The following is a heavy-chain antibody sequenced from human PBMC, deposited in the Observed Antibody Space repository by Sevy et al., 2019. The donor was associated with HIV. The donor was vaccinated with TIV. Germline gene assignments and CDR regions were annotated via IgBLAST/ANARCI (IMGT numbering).Heavy chain of an antibody. V-gene: IGHV4-61*03. D-gene: IGHD1-1*01. CDR1: GGSVSSGRYY. CDR2: FYDSGRT. Sequence: SETLSLTCTVSGGSVSSGRYYWSWIRQPPGKGLEWIGYFYDSGRTKYNPSLKSRVTIAVVMSKNLFSLKLTSVTAADTAVYYCARHGAVQLAFGMDVWGQGTRVTVSS. CDR3: ARHGAVQLAFGMDV. J-gene: IGHJ6*02.